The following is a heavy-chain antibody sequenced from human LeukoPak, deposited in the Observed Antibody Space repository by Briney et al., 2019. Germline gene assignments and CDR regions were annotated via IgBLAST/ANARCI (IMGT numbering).Heavy chain of an antibody. CDR3: ARERTPGSGYGVDY. CDR2: INPNSGGT. J-gene: IGHJ4*02. D-gene: IGHD6-25*01. CDR1: GYTFTGYY. Sequence: ASVKVSCKASGYTFTGYYMHWVRQAPGQGLEWMGWINPNSGGTNYAQKFQGRVTMTRDTSISTAYMELIRLRSDDTAVYYCARERTPGSGYGVDYWGQGTVVTVSS. V-gene: IGHV1-2*02.